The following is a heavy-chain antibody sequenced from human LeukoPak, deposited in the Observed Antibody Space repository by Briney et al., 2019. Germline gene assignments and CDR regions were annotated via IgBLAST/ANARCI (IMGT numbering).Heavy chain of an antibody. CDR3: AKGAARTCFEH. J-gene: IGHJ4*02. CDR1: GFTVSTNY. V-gene: IGHV3-53*01. D-gene: IGHD6-6*01. CDR2: IYPGGYT. Sequence: GGSLRLSCAASGFTVSTNYMNWVRQAPGKGLEWVSVIYPGGYTYYADSVKGRFTISRDSSNNTLYLQINSLRAEDTAMYYCAKGAARTCFEHWGQGILVAVSS.